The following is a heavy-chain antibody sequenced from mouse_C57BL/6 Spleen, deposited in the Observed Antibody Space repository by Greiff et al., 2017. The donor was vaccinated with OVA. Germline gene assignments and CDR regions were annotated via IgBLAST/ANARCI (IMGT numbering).Heavy chain of an antibody. D-gene: IGHD4-1*01. CDR1: GYTFTSYT. J-gene: IGHJ2*01. V-gene: IGHV1-4*01. CDR3: ARSGKGNYFDY. Sequence: VQLVESGAELARPGASVKMSCKASGYTFTSYTMHWVKQRPGQGLEWIGYINPSSGYTKYNQKFKDKATLTADKSSSTAYMQLSSLTSEDSAVYYCARSGKGNYFDYWGQGTTLTVSS. CDR2: INPSSGYT.